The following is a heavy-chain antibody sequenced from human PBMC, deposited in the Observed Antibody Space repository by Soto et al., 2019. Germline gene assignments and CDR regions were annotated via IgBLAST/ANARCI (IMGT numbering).Heavy chain of an antibody. CDR1: GGTFSSYA. J-gene: IGHJ6*02. CDR3: ARQGSNEYYYYGRDV. V-gene: IGHV1-69*12. Sequence: QVQLVQSGAEVKKPGSSVKVSCKASGGTFSSYAISWVRQAPGQGLEWMGGFIPIFGTADYAQRFQGRVTITADESTSTAYMELSSLRSEDTAVYYCARQGSNEYYYYGRDVWGQGTTVTVSS. D-gene: IGHD3-10*01. CDR2: FIPIFGTA.